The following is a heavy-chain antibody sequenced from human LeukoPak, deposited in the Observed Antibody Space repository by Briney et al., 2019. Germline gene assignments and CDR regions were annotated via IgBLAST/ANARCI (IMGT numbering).Heavy chain of an antibody. CDR2: ISSSSRYI. CDR3: ARDGGAGELTAIGAFDI. J-gene: IGHJ3*02. V-gene: IGHV3-21*01. Sequence: GGSLRLSCAASGFTFSRYSMNWVRQAPGKGLEWVSSISSSSRYIYYADSVKGRFTISRDNAKNSLSLQMNSLRAEDTAVYYCARDGGAGELTAIGAFDIWGQGTMVTVSS. D-gene: IGHD3-16*01. CDR1: GFTFSRYS.